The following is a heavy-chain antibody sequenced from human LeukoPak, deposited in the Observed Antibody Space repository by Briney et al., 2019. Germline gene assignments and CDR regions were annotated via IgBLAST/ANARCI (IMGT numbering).Heavy chain of an antibody. CDR2: IYHSGST. CDR1: GYSISSGYY. J-gene: IGHJ4*02. V-gene: IGHV4-38-2*02. CDR3: ARLVRVIRSEIDY. Sequence: SETLSLTCTVSGYSISSGYYWGWIRQPPGKGLEWIGSIYHSGSTYYNPSLKSRVTISVDTSKNQFSLKLSSVTAADTAVYYCARLVRVIRSEIDYWGQGTLVTISS. D-gene: IGHD2-21*01.